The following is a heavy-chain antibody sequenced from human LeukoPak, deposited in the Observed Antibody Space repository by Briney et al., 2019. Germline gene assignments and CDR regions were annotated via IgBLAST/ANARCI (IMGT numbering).Heavy chain of an antibody. CDR3: ARSWIQLWLRPHYGMDV. D-gene: IGHD5-18*01. CDR2: INHSGST. V-gene: IGHV4-34*01. J-gene: IGHJ6*02. Sequence: SETLSLTCAVYGGSFSGYYWSWIRQPPGKGLEWIGEINHSGSTNYNPSLKSRVTISVDTSKNQFSLKLSSVTAADTAVYYCARSWIQLWLRPHYGMDVWGQGTTVTISS. CDR1: GGSFSGYY.